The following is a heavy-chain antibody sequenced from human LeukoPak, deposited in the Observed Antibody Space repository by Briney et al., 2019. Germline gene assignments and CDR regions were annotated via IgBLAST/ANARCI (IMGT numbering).Heavy chain of an antibody. CDR3: AREGSHYDFWSGYYTQMYYFDY. J-gene: IGHJ4*02. Sequence: PGGSLRLSCAASGFTFSSYAMHWVRQAPGKGLEWVAVISYDGSNKYYADSVKGRFTISRDNSKNTLYLQMNSLRAEDTAVYYCAREGSHYDFWSGYYTQMYYFDYWGQGTLVTVSS. CDR2: ISYDGSNK. V-gene: IGHV3-30-3*01. CDR1: GFTFSSYA. D-gene: IGHD3-3*01.